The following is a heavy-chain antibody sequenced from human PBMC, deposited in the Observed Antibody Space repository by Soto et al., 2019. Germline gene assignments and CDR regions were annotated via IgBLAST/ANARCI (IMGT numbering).Heavy chain of an antibody. CDR2: ISSTGSST. D-gene: IGHD2-2*02. V-gene: IGHV3-48*03. CDR3: ARGHQLLYRLYYYYALDV. J-gene: IGHJ6*02. CDR1: GFTFSSFE. Sequence: EVQLVESGGGLVQPGGSLRLSCAASGFTFSSFEMNWVRQAPGKGLEWVSYISSTGSSTHYADSVKGRFTSSRDNAKSSLYLQMNSLRAEDTAVYYCARGHQLLYRLYYYYALDVWGQGTTVTVS.